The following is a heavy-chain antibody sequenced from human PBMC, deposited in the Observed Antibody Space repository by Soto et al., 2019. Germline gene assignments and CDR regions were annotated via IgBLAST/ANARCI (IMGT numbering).Heavy chain of an antibody. V-gene: IGHV3-30*18. CDR1: GFTFSNYG. J-gene: IGHJ3*02. D-gene: IGHD6-19*01. CDR2: ISYDGSNK. Sequence: PVGSLMLSCAASGFTFSNYGMHWVRQAPGKGLEWVAVISYDGSNKYYADSVKGRFTISRDNSKNTLYLQMNSLRAEDTAVYYCAKSYSSWDAFDIWAQGTMVTVSS. CDR3: AKSYSSWDAFDI.